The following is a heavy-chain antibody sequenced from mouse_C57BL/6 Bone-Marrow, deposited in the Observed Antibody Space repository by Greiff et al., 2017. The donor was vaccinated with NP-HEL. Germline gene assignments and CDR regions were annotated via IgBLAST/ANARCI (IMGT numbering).Heavy chain of an antibody. J-gene: IGHJ3*01. D-gene: IGHD2-4*01. CDR2: INPNNGGT. CDR1: GYTFTDYY. V-gene: IGHV1-26*01. Sequence: EVQLQQSGPELVKPGASVKISCKASGYTFTDYYMNWVKQSHGKSLEWIGDINPNNGGTSYNQKFKGKATLTVDKSSSTAYMELRSLTSEDSAVYYCKIYYDYLFAYWGQGTLVTVSA. CDR3: KIYYDYLFAY.